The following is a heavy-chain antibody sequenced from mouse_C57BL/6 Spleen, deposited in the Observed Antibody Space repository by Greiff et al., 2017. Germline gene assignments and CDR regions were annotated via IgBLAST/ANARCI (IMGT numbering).Heavy chain of an antibody. CDR3: AREGVLPKSYYAMDY. CDR2: INPNNGGT. CDR1: GYTFTDYN. D-gene: IGHD5-5*01. V-gene: IGHV1-18*01. J-gene: IGHJ4*01. Sequence: VQLQQSGPELVKPGASVKIPCKASGYTFTDYNMDWVKQSHGKSLEWIGDINPNNGGTIYNQKFKGKATLTVDKSSSTAYMELRSLTSEDTAVYYCAREGVLPKSYYAMDYWGQGTSVTVSS.